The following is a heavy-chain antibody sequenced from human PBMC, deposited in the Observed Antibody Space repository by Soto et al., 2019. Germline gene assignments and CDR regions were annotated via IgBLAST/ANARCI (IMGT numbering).Heavy chain of an antibody. D-gene: IGHD3-10*01. CDR1: GYTFTSYG. Sequence: QVQLVQSGAEVKKPGASVKVSCKASGYTFTSYGISWVRQAPGQGREWMGWISAYNGNTNYAQKLQGTVTMTTDTSTCTDYMEMRSLRSDDTAVYYCARDNGDVSGSSYGYWGKGTLFTVSS. CDR2: ISAYNGNT. V-gene: IGHV1-18*01. CDR3: ARDNGDVSGSSYGY. J-gene: IGHJ4*02.